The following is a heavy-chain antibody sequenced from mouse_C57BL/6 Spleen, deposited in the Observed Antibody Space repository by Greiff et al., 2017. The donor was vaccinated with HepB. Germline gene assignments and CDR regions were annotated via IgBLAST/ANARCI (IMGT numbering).Heavy chain of an antibody. CDR2: IDPSDSYT. V-gene: IGHV1-69*01. CDR1: GYTFTSYW. CDR3: ARKDRGAY. Sequence: QVQLQQPGAELVMPGASVKLSCKASGYTFTSYWMHWVKQRPGQGLEWIGEIDPSDSYTNYNQKFKGKSTLTVDKSSSTAYMQLSSLTSEDSAVYYCARKDRGAYSGQGSLVTVSA. J-gene: IGHJ3*01.